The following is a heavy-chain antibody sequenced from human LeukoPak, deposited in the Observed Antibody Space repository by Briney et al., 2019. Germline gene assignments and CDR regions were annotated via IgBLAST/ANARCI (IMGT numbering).Heavy chain of an antibody. CDR1: GGSFSGYY. Sequence: PSETLSPTCAVYGGSFSGYYWSWIRQPPGKGLEWIGEINHSGSTNYNPSLKSRVTISVDTSKNQFSLKLSSVTAADTAVYYCARGPYDSSGYYYGFLRRYGMDVWGQGTTVTVSS. J-gene: IGHJ6*02. V-gene: IGHV4-34*01. D-gene: IGHD3-22*01. CDR2: INHSGST. CDR3: ARGPYDSSGYYYGFLRRYGMDV.